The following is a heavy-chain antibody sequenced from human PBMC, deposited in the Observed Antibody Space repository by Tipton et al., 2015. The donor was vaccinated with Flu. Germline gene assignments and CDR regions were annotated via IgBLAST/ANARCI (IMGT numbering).Heavy chain of an antibody. CDR2: ISSSGNTI. D-gene: IGHD7-27*01. CDR1: GFTFSTYE. J-gene: IGHJ4*02. V-gene: IGHV3-48*03. Sequence: SLRLSCAASGFTFSTYEMNWVRQAPGKGLEWLSYISSSGNTISYADSVRGRFTISRDNTKKSLYLQLSSLRAEDTAIYYCATLTGDDYWGQGIMVTVS. CDR3: ATLTGDDY.